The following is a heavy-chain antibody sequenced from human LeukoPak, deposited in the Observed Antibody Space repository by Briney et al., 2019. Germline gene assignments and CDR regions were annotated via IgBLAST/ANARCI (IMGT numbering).Heavy chain of an antibody. Sequence: GSLRLSCAASGFTFSSYEMNWVRQAPGKGLEWVSGISWNGGRLGYADSVKGRFTISRDSAKNSLYLQMNSLRGEDTALYYCARARYYYGSGAHDDWGQGTLVTVSS. J-gene: IGHJ4*02. CDR3: ARARYYYGSGAHDD. CDR1: GFTFSSYE. V-gene: IGHV3-20*04. D-gene: IGHD3-10*01. CDR2: ISWNGGRL.